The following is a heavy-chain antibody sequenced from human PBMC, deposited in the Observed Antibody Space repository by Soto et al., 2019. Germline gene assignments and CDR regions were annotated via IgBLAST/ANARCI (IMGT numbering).Heavy chain of an antibody. Sequence: SLRLSCAASGFTFSNSWMNWVRQAPGKGLEWVANIKEDGTAKYYLDSVKGRFTVSRDNVKNSLYLQMNSLRAEDTAMYYCTTDRGYLTFDYWGPGTPVTVSS. V-gene: IGHV3-7*01. J-gene: IGHJ4*02. D-gene: IGHD3-22*01. CDR2: IKEDGTAK. CDR3: TTDRGYLTFDY. CDR1: GFTFSNSW.